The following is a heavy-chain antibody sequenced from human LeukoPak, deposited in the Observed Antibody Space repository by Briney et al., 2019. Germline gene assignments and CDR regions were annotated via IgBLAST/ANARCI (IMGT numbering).Heavy chain of an antibody. Sequence: QPGGSLRLSCAASGFSVSNNHVTWVRQAPGKGLEWVSVISNSGTTYYADSVKGRLTISRDNSRNTVYLQMNSLRAEDTAVYYCAGFGGNSFWGPGTLVTVSS. CDR2: ISNSGTT. V-gene: IGHV3-66*01. D-gene: IGHD4-23*01. CDR3: AGFGGNSF. J-gene: IGHJ4*02. CDR1: GFSVSNNH.